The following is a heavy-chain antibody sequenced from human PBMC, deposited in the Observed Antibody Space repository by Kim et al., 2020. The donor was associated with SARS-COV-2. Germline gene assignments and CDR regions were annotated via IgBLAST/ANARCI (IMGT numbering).Heavy chain of an antibody. V-gene: IGHV4-31*03. J-gene: IGHJ4*02. D-gene: IGHD5-18*01. CDR2: IYYSGST. Sequence: SETLSLTCTVSGGSISSGGYYWSWIRQHPGKGLEWIGYIYYSGSTYYNPSLKSRVTISVDTSKNQFSLKLSSVTAADTAVYYCAREVGTAMAHGAVTWGQGTLVTVSS. CDR1: GGSISSGGYY. CDR3: AREVGTAMAHGAVT.